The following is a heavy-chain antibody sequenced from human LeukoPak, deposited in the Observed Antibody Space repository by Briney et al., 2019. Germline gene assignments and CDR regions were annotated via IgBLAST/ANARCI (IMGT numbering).Heavy chain of an antibody. CDR1: GGTFSSYA. D-gene: IGHD1-26*01. V-gene: IGHV1-69*13. CDR2: IIRIFGTA. Sequence: GASVKVSCKASGGTFSSYAISWVRQAPGQGLEWMGGIIRIFGTANYAQKFQGRVTITADESTSTAYMELSSLRSEDTAVYYCARGSSIVGATHYYYMDVWGKGTTVTVSS. J-gene: IGHJ6*03. CDR3: ARGSSIVGATHYYYMDV.